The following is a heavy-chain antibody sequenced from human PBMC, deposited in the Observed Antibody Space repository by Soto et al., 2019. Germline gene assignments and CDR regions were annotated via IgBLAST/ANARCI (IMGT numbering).Heavy chain of an antibody. V-gene: IGHV3-21*01. J-gene: IGHJ3*02. D-gene: IGHD1-20*01. Sequence: PGGSLRLSCAASGFTFSSCSMNWVRQAPGKGLEWVSSISSSSSYIYYADSVKGRFTISRDNAKNSLYLQMNSLRAEDTAVYYCARDQLTGTQYDAFDIWGQGTMVTVSS. CDR2: ISSSSSYI. CDR1: GFTFSSCS. CDR3: ARDQLTGTQYDAFDI.